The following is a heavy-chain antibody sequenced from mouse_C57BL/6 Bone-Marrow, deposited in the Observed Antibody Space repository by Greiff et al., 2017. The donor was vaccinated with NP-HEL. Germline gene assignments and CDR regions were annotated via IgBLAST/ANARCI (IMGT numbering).Heavy chain of an antibody. CDR1: GYTFTDYY. J-gene: IGHJ1*03. V-gene: IGHV1-75*01. Sequence: VQLQQSGPELVKPGASVKISCKASGYTFTDYYINWVKQRPGQGLEWIGWIFPGSGSTYYNEKFKGKATLTVDKSSSTAYMLLSSLTSEDSAVYFCARRGIWLRRGFDVWGTGTTVTVSS. CDR2: IFPGSGST. D-gene: IGHD2-2*01. CDR3: ARRGIWLRRGFDV.